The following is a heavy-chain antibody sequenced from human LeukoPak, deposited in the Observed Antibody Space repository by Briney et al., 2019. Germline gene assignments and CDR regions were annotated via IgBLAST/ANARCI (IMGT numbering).Heavy chain of an antibody. CDR3: ARGLDYYGSSGHYPYYFDY. CDR2: ISNFGST. CDR1: GGSINSLY. J-gene: IGHJ4*02. D-gene: IGHD3-22*01. Sequence: SETLSLTCTVSGGSINSLYWSWIRQPPGKGLEWIGYISNFGSTNYNPSLKSRVTISIDTSKNQFSLKLSSVTAADTAVYYCARGLDYYGSSGHYPYYFDYWGQGTLVTVSS. V-gene: IGHV4-59*11.